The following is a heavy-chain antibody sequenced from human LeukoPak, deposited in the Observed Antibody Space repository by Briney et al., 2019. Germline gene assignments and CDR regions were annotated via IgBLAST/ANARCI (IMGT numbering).Heavy chain of an antibody. V-gene: IGHV3-9*03. D-gene: IGHD3-16*01. CDR2: ITWNSDNI. Sequence: GRSLRLSRAASGFTFDDYAMHWARQAPGKGLEWVSGITWNSDNIEYADSVKGRFTISRDNAKNSLYLQMNSLRAEDMALYYCAKGGGGRLIYYYYMDVWGKGTTVTVSS. CDR1: GFTFDDYA. CDR3: AKGGGGRLIYYYYMDV. J-gene: IGHJ6*03.